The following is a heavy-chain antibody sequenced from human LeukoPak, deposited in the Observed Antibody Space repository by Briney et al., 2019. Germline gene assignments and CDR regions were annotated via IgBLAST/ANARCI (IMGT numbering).Heavy chain of an antibody. V-gene: IGHV3-48*03. D-gene: IGHD4-11*01. CDR2: ISSSGSTI. CDR3: ARDRGYSNFDY. J-gene: IGHJ4*02. CDR1: GFTFSSYE. Sequence: GGSLRLSCAASGFTFSSYEMNWVRQAPGKGLEWVSYISSSGSTIYYADSVKGRFTISRDNAKNSLYLQMNSLRAEDTAVYYCARDRGYSNFDYWGQGTLLTVSS.